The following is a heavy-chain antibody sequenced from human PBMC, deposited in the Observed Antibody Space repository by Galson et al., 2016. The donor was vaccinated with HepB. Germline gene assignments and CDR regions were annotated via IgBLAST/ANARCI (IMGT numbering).Heavy chain of an antibody. V-gene: IGHV3-9*01. J-gene: IGHJ6*02. CDR1: GFTFEDYA. D-gene: IGHD2-15*01. CDR2: IRWNSGSI. Sequence: SLRTSCAATGFTFEDYALHWARPAPGKGLEWVSGIRWNSGSIGYPDSVKGRFTISRDNAKNSLYLQMNSLRVEDTAFYYCAKVRRIRSTAGMDVWGQGTTVTVSS. CDR3: AKVRRIRSTAGMDV.